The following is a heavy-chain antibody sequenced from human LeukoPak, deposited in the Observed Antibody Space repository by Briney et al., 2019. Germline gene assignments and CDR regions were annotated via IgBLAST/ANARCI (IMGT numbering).Heavy chain of an antibody. J-gene: IGHJ6*03. CDR3: ARRVGYDFWSGHPRPSYYYYMDV. Sequence: SETLSLTCAVYGGSFSGYYWSWIRQPPGKGLEWIGEINHSGSTNYNPSLKSRVTISVDTSKNQFSLKLSSVTAADTAVYYCARRVGYDFWSGHPRPSYYYYMDVWGKGTTVTVSS. CDR2: INHSGST. V-gene: IGHV4-34*01. D-gene: IGHD3-3*01. CDR1: GGSFSGYY.